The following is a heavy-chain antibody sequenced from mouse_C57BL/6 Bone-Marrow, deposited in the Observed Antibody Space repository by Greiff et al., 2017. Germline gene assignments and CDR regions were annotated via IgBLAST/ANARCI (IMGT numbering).Heavy chain of an antibody. CDR2: INPNNGGT. J-gene: IGHJ4*01. Sequence: VQLQQSGPELVKPGASVKISCKASGYTFTDYYMNWVKQSHGKSLEWIGDINPNNGGTSYNQKFKGKATLTVDKSSSTAYMELRSLTSEDSAVYYCARWTMVTNYYAMDYWGQGTSVTVSS. V-gene: IGHV1-26*01. D-gene: IGHD2-2*01. CDR3: ARWTMVTNYYAMDY. CDR1: GYTFTDYY.